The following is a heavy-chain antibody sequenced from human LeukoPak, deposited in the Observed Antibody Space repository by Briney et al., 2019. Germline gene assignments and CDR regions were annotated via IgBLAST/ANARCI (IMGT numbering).Heavy chain of an antibody. V-gene: IGHV3-74*01. D-gene: IGHD3-10*01. Sequence: GGSLRLSCAASGFAFSSYWMHWVRQAPGKGLVWVSRINTDGSSTSYADSVKGRFTISRDNAKNTLYLQMNSLRAEDTAVYYCAKNYYGSGSYYNAGAFDTWGQGTMVTVSS. CDR2: INTDGSST. J-gene: IGHJ3*02. CDR3: AKNYYGSGSYYNAGAFDT. CDR1: GFAFSSYW.